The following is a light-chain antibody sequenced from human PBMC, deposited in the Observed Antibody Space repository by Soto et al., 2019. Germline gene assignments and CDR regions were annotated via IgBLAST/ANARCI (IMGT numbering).Light chain of an antibody. V-gene: IGKV1-39*01. CDR1: QSISTY. J-gene: IGKJ5*01. CDR3: QQYNSYST. Sequence: DIQMTQCPSSLSASVGDRVTITCRASQSISTYLHWYQQKPGEAPNLLIYAASTLQSGVPSSLSGSGSGTDFTLTISSLQPEDFATYYCQQYNSYSTFGQGTGLEI. CDR2: AAS.